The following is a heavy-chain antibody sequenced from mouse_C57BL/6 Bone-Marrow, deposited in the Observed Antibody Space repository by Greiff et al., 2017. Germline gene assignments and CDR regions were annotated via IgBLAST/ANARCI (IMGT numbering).Heavy chain of an antibody. Sequence: EVKVEESGGGLVQPGGSLKLSCAASGFTFSDYYMYWVRQTPEKRLEWVAYISNGGGSTYYPDTVKGRFTISRDNAKNTLYLQMSRLKSEDTAMYYCASLYAMDYWGQGTSVTVSS. CDR2: ISNGGGST. V-gene: IGHV5-12*01. CDR3: ASLYAMDY. CDR1: GFTFSDYY. J-gene: IGHJ4*01.